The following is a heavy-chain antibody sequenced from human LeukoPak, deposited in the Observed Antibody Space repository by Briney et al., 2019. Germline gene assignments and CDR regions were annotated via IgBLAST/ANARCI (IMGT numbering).Heavy chain of an antibody. D-gene: IGHD4-11*01. J-gene: IGHJ3*02. CDR1: GFTFSSYW. CDR2: INQDGSEK. V-gene: IGHV3-7*01. Sequence: GGSLRLSCAASGFTFSSYWMTWVRQAPGKGLEWLANINQDGSEKYYVDSVKGRFTISRDNAKNSLYLQMNSLRAEDTAVYYCARPTVTTGVDAFDIWGQGTVVTVSS. CDR3: ARPTVTTGVDAFDI.